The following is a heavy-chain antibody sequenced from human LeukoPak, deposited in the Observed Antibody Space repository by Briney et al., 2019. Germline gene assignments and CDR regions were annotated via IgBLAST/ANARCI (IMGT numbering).Heavy chain of an antibody. Sequence: GSLRLSCAASGFSFSIHWMIWVRQAPGKGLEWVATINPDGTEKRYVDSVKGRFTISRDNGKNSLYLQMSSLRAEDTAVYYCVRDDRGIAVGSRDHGAQGTLVTVSS. J-gene: IGHJ4*02. D-gene: IGHD6-19*01. CDR1: GFSFSIHW. CDR3: VRDDRGIAVGSRDH. V-gene: IGHV3-7*03. CDR2: INPDGTEK.